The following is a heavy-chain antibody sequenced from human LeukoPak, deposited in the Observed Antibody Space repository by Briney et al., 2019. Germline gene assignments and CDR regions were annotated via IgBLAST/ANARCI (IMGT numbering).Heavy chain of an antibody. D-gene: IGHD3-16*01. CDR1: GFTFSSYS. CDR2: ITSSRSYM. Sequence: PGGSLRLSCAASGFTFSSYSMNWVRQAPGKGLEWVSSITSSRSYMYYADSVKGRFTISRDNAKNSLYLQMSNLRAEDTAVYFCARGGGLDVWGQGATVTVSS. J-gene: IGHJ6*02. V-gene: IGHV3-21*04. CDR3: ARGGGLDV.